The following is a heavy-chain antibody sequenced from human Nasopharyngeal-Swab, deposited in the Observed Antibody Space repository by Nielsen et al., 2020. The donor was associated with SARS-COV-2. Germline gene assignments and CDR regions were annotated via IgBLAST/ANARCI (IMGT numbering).Heavy chain of an antibody. D-gene: IGHD6-19*01. CDR2: INPGGGSA. V-gene: IGHV1-46*01. CDR1: GYTFTRYY. CDR3: TRGRIAVAGFEYFQY. Sequence: ASVKVSCKASGYTFTRYYIHWVRQAPGQGLEWMGIINPGGGSARYSQNFQGRVTMTRDTSTNTVYMELYSLTSEDTAVYYCTRGRIAVAGFEYFQYWGQGTLVTVSS. J-gene: IGHJ1*01.